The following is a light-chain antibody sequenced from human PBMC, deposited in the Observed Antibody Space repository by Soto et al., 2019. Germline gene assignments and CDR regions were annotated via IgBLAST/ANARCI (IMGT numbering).Light chain of an antibody. CDR1: QSVRTY. CDR2: DAS. Sequence: DIVLTQSPGTLSLSPGDRATLSCKASQSVRTYVGWYQQKPGQAPRLLIYDASSRATGIPARFSGSGSGTDFTLTISSLEPEDFAVYYCQQRSNWPITFCQGTRLDIK. J-gene: IGKJ5*01. CDR3: QQRSNWPIT. V-gene: IGKV3-11*01.